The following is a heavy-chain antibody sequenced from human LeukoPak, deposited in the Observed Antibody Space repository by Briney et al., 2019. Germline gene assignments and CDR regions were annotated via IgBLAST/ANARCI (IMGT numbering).Heavy chain of an antibody. V-gene: IGHV4-39*01. J-gene: IGHJ4*02. CDR2: IYYSGST. D-gene: IGHD1-1*01. CDR1: GGSISSSTSY. CDR3: ASHLYQQLIDY. Sequence: PSETLSLTCTVSGGSISSSTSYWGWIRQPPGKGLEWIGSIYYSGSTYYNPSLKSRVTISVDTSKNQFSLKLSSVTAADTAVYYCASHLYQQLIDYWGQGTLVTVSS.